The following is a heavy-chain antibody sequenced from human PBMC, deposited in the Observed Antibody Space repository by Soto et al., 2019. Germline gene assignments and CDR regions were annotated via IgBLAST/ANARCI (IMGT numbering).Heavy chain of an antibody. D-gene: IGHD6-19*01. J-gene: IGHJ6*02. CDR3: ARLAMASRRGYYGMDV. V-gene: IGHV5-10-1*01. CDR2: IDPSDSYT. CDR1: EYSCTSYG. Sequence: PGEPMQNPWKESEYSCTSYGSGWVLQMQGKGLEWMGRIDPSDSYTNYSPSFQGHVTFSADKSISTAYLQWSSLQASDTAMYYCARLAMASRRGYYGMDVWGQGTTVTVSS.